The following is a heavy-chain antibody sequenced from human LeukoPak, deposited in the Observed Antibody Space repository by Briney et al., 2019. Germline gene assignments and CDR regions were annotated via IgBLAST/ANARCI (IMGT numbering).Heavy chain of an antibody. D-gene: IGHD2-21*02. J-gene: IGHJ4*02. CDR3: TRRGDCGGDCYVDF. Sequence: SSETLSLTCAVYGGSFSGYYWSWVRQPPGKGLEWIGESNHSGGTNYNPSLESRVTISVHMSKNQFSLKLSSVTAADTALYYCTRRGDCGGDCYVDFWGQGTLVTVSS. CDR1: GGSFSGYY. V-gene: IGHV4-34*01. CDR2: SNHSGGT.